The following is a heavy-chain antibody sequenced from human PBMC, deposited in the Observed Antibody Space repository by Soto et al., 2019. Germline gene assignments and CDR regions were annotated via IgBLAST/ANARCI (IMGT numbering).Heavy chain of an antibody. Sequence: SETLSLTCTVSGGSISSYYWSWIRQPAGKGLEWIGRIYTSGSTNYNPSLKSRVTMSVDTSKNQFSLKLSSVTAADTAVYYCARVLLRLYPYGDAFDIWGQGTMVTVSS. CDR2: IYTSGST. V-gene: IGHV4-4*07. CDR3: ARVLLRLYPYGDAFDI. J-gene: IGHJ3*02. CDR1: GGSISSYY. D-gene: IGHD2-8*01.